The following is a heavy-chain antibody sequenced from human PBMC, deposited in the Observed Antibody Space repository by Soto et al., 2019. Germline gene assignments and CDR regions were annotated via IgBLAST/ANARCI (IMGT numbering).Heavy chain of an antibody. J-gene: IGHJ4*02. CDR1: GYTLAELS. CDR3: AITRDFDWLPPFDY. V-gene: IGHV1-24*01. D-gene: IGHD3-9*01. CDR2: FDPEDGET. Sequence: GASVKVSCTDSGYTLAELSMHWVRQAPGKGLEWMGGFDPEDGETIYAQKFQGRVTMTEDTSTDTAYMELSSLRSEDTAVYYCAITRDFDWLPPFDYWGQGTLVTVSS.